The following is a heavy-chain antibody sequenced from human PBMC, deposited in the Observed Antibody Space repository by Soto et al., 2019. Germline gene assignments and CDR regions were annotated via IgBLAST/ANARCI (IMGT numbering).Heavy chain of an antibody. CDR2: INHSGST. D-gene: IGHD3-3*01. V-gene: IGHV4-34*01. CDR1: GGSFSGYY. Sequence: SETLSLTCAVYGGSFSGYYGSWIRQPPGKGLEWIGEINHSGSTNYNPSLKSRVTISVDTSKNQFSLKLSSVTAADTAVYYCASKSVRFLEWLPNWFDPWGQGTLVTVSS. J-gene: IGHJ5*02. CDR3: ASKSVRFLEWLPNWFDP.